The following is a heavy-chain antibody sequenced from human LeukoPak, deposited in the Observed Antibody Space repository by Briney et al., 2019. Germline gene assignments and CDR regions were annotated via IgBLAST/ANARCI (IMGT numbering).Heavy chain of an antibody. V-gene: IGHV3-21*05. J-gene: IGHJ4*02. CDR3: ARDIAAAGTVDY. CDR2: ISSSSSYI. D-gene: IGHD6-13*01. Sequence: GGSLRLSCAASGFTFSSYSMNWVRQAPGKGLEWVSYISSSSSYIYYADSVKGRFTISRDNAKNSLYLQMNSLRAEDTAVYYCARDIAAAGTVDYWGQGTLVTVSS. CDR1: GFTFSSYS.